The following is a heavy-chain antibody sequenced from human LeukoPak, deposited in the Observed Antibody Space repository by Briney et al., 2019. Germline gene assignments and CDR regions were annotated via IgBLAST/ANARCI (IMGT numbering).Heavy chain of an antibody. CDR2: IYHSGNT. Sequence: PSETLSLTCAVSGYSISSGYYWDCIRQPPGEGLEWIGRIYHSGNTYHNASLKSRVTISVDTSKNQFSLKLTSVTAADTAVFYCARQGSLGDYVGYWGQGTMVTVSS. CDR1: GYSISSGYY. D-gene: IGHD3-16*01. CDR3: ARQGSLGDYVGY. J-gene: IGHJ4*01. V-gene: IGHV4-38-2*01.